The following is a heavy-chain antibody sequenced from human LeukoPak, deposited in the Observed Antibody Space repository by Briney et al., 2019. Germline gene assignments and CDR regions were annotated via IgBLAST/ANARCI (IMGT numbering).Heavy chain of an antibody. CDR2: ISYDGSNK. CDR1: GFTFSSYA. Sequence: GGSLRLSCAASGFTFSSYAMHWVRQAPGKGLEWVAVISYDGSNKYYADSVEGRFTISRDNSKNTLYLQMNSLRVEDTAVYYCAKDQYDYVRGEFDYWGQGTLVTVSS. CDR3: AKDQYDYVRGEFDY. J-gene: IGHJ4*02. V-gene: IGHV3-30-3*01. D-gene: IGHD3-16*01.